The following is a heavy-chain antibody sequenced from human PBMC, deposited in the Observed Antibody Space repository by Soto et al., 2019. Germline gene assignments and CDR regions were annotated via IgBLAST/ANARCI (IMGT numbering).Heavy chain of an antibody. J-gene: IGHJ5*02. D-gene: IGHD6-19*01. Sequence: QVQLQESGPGLVKPSETLSLTCTVSGGSISSYYWSWIRQPPGKGLEWIGYIYNSGNTNYNPSLKSRVAISVDPSKNQFSLKVSSVTAADTAVYYCARGEQWLDANWFDIWGQGPLVTVSS. CDR3: ARGEQWLDANWFDI. CDR1: GGSISSYY. V-gene: IGHV4-59*01. CDR2: IYNSGNT.